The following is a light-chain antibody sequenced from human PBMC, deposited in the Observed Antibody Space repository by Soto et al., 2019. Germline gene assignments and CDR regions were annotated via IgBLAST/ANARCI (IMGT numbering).Light chain of an antibody. CDR1: QGIKDY. J-gene: IGKJ1*01. Sequence: EIVMTQSPATLSVSPGERATLSCRASQGIKDYLAWYQQKPGQAPRLLIYGASNRATGIPDRFSGSGSGTDFTLTISRLEPEDFAVYYCQQYGSSGTFGQGTKVDI. CDR3: QQYGSSGT. V-gene: IGKV3-20*01. CDR2: GAS.